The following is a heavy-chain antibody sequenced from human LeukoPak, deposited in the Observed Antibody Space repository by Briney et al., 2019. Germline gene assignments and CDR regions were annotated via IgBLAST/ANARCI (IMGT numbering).Heavy chain of an antibody. V-gene: IGHV4-59*13. CDR3: ARVRIGETSYDASDV. Sequence: SETLSLTCTVAGGSISSYYWTWIRQPPGKGLEWIGDIYITGSTNYNPYLKRRVTMSVDTSKNQFSLRLSSVTAADTAVYYCARVRIGETSYDASDVWGLGTMVTVSS. CDR2: IYITGST. CDR1: GGSISSYY. J-gene: IGHJ3*01. D-gene: IGHD1-26*01.